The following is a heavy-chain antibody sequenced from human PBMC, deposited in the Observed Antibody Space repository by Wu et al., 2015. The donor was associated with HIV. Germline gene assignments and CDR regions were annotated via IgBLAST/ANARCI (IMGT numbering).Heavy chain of an antibody. V-gene: IGHV1-24*01. Sequence: HVQLLQSGAVMRKPGASVKVPCKVLGNSLNKLSMNWVRQAPGRGLEWMGGFDPEDGKILYAQKFQGRVVMTEDTLTDTAYLVFNTLTSDDTATILCAAYSRDKWSSGPSLVRGQGHPGHSSPQ. D-gene: IGHD2-8*01. CDR3: AAYSRDKWSSGPSLV. J-gene: IGHJ1*01. CDR1: GNSLNKLS. CDR2: FDPEDGKI.